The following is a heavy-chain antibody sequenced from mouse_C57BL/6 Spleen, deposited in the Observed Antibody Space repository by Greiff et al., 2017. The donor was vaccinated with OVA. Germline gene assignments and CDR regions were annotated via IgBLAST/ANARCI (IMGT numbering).Heavy chain of an antibody. J-gene: IGHJ3*01. CDR3: ARDRRSLVAY. V-gene: IGHV5-4*01. CDR1: GFTFSSYA. CDR2: ISDGGSYT. Sequence: DVHLVESGGGLVKPGGSLKLSCAASGFTFSSYAMSWVRQTPEKRLEWVATISDGGSYTYYPDNVKGRFTISRDNAKNNLYLQMSHLKSEDTAMYYCARDRRSLVAYWGQGTLVTVSA.